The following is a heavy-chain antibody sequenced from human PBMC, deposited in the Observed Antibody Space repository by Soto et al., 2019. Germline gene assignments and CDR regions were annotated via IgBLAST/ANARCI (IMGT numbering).Heavy chain of an antibody. CDR1: GFTFSSYW. V-gene: IGHV3-74*01. J-gene: IGHJ6*02. CDR2: INSDGSST. Sequence: EVQLVESGGGLVQPGGSLRLSCAASGFTFSSYWMHWVRQAPGKGLVWVSRINSDGSSTSYADSVKGRFTISRDNAKNTLYLQMNSLRAEDTAVYYCARPLAAAGPNYYYYGMDVWGQGTTVTVSS. CDR3: ARPLAAAGPNYYYYGMDV. D-gene: IGHD6-13*01.